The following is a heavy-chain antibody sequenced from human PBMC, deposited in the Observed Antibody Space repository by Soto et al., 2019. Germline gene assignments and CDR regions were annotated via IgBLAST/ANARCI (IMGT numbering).Heavy chain of an antibody. D-gene: IGHD6-13*01. CDR3: ARNSGGSGYSSSWYDRYYYYGMDV. V-gene: IGHV4-4*02. Sequence: SETLSLTCAVSGGSISSSTWWSWVRQPPGKGLEWIGEIYHSGSTNYNPSLKSRVTISVDKSKNQFSLKLSSVTAADTAVYYCARNSGGSGYSSSWYDRYYYYGMDVWGQGTTVT. CDR1: GGSISSSTW. CDR2: IYHSGST. J-gene: IGHJ6*02.